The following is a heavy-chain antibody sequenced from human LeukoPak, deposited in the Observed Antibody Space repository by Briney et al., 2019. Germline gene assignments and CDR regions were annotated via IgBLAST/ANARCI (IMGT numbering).Heavy chain of an antibody. CDR1: GGSISSGGYY. J-gene: IGHJ6*02. V-gene: IGHV4-31*03. D-gene: IGHD2-15*01. CDR3: AREHCSGGSCYFGYYYGMDV. CDR2: IYYSGST. Sequence: PSQTLSLTCTVSGGSISSGGYYWSWIRQHPGKGLEWIGYIYYSGSTYYNPSLKSRVTISVDTSKNQFSLKLSSVTAADTAVYYCAREHCSGGSCYFGYYYGMDVWGQGTTVTVSS.